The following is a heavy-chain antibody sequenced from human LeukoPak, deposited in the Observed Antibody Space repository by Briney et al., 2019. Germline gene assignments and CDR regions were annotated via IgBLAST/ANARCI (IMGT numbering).Heavy chain of an antibody. CDR3: ARDLRIWWLQSLKNYYYYGMDV. CDR1: GGSISSYH. CDR2: IYYSGNT. D-gene: IGHD5-24*01. V-gene: IGHV4-59*01. J-gene: IGHJ6*02. Sequence: SETLSLTCNVSGGSISSYHWSWIRQPPGKGLEWIGYIYYSGNTNYNPSLKSRVTISVDTSKNQFSLMLRSVTTADTAMYYCARDLRIWWLQSLKNYYYYGMDVWGQGTTVTVSS.